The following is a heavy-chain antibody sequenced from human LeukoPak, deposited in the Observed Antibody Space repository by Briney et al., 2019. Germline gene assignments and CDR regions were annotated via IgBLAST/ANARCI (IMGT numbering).Heavy chain of an antibody. D-gene: IGHD2-2*01. CDR2: MNPNSGNT. V-gene: IGHV1-8*03. J-gene: IGHJ4*02. Sequence: ASVKVSCKASGYTFTSYDINWVRQATGQGLEWMGWMNPNSGNTGYAQKFQGRVTITRNTSISTAYMELSSLRSEDTAVYYSARARYCSSTSCYPDYWGQGTLVTVSS. CDR1: GYTFTSYD. CDR3: ARARYCSSTSCYPDY.